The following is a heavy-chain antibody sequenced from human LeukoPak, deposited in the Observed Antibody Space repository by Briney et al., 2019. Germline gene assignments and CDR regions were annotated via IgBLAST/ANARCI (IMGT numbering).Heavy chain of an antibody. D-gene: IGHD2-21*02. V-gene: IGHV1-69*04. CDR2: IIPILGIA. J-gene: IGHJ4*02. CDR3: ASHIVVVTAITPLDY. CDR1: GGTFSSYA. Sequence: ASVKVSCKASGGTFSSYAISWVRQAPGQGLEWMGRIIPILGIANYAQKFQGRVTITADKSTSTAYMELSSLRSEDTAVYYCASHIVVVTAITPLDYWGQGTLVTVS.